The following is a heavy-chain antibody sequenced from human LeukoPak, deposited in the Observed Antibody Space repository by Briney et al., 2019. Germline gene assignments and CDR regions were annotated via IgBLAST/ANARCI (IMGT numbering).Heavy chain of an antibody. D-gene: IGHD3-16*02. CDR2: ISDSGGST. Sequence: GGSLRLSCAASGFTFSSYAVSWVRQAPGKGLAWVSAISDSGGSTQYADSVKGRFIISRDNSKNTLYLQMNSLRAEDTAVYYCAKIFEGGDYVWGSYRHFDYWGQGTLVTVSS. CDR1: GFTFSSYA. J-gene: IGHJ4*02. V-gene: IGHV3-23*01. CDR3: AKIFEGGDYVWGSYRHFDY.